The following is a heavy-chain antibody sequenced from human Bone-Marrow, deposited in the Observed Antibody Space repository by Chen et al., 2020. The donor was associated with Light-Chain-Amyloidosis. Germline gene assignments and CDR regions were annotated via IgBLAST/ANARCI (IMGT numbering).Heavy chain of an antibody. J-gene: IGHJ4*02. D-gene: IGHD2-2*01. V-gene: IGHV3-23*01. CDR3: AKDRCTSISCSDFDY. CDR1: GFTFSKYA. CDR2: ARGGDGPT. Sequence: GGSLRLSCVGSGFTFSKYAMTWVRQAPGKGLEWVSVARGGDGPTYYADSVRGRFTIHRYNSKNTLYLQMNSLRAEDTAVYYCAKDRCTSISCSDFDYWGQGTLVTVSS.